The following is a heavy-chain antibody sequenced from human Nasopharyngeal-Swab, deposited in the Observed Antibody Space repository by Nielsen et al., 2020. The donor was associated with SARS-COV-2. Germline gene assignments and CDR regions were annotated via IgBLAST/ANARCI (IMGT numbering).Heavy chain of an antibody. J-gene: IGHJ4*02. CDR3: ARDLSDVTVAVSGTVGFDC. Sequence: ASVKVSCKTSGYTFSNYYMHWVRQAPGQGLEWMGIIHPSGGRTIYSQTFQGRVSMTRDTSTSTVYMELSSLTSEDTAMYYCARDLSDVTVAVSGTVGFDCWGQGTLVTVSS. D-gene: IGHD6-19*01. CDR2: IHPSGGRT. CDR1: GYTFSNYY. V-gene: IGHV1-46*01.